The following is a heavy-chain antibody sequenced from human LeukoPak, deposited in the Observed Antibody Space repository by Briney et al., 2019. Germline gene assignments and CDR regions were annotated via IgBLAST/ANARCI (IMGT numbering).Heavy chain of an antibody. J-gene: IGHJ3*02. CDR1: GFTFSSYW. CDR3: ARRGAATDAFDI. CDR2: IKSDGSST. V-gene: IGHV3-74*01. Sequence: GGSLRLSCAASGFTFSSYWMHWVRQAPGKGLVWVSRIKSDGSSTSYADSVKGRFTISRDNTKNTLYLQMNSLRAEDTAMYYCARRGAATDAFDIWGQGTMVTVSS. D-gene: IGHD1-26*01.